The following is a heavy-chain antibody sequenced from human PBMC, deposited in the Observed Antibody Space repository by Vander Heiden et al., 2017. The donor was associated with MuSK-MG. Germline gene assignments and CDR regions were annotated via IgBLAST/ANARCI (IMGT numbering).Heavy chain of an antibody. CDR3: ARVPGLVSEYYFDY. CDR1: GFPFSSYA. V-gene: IGHV3-30-3*01. CDR2: ISYDVSNK. J-gene: IGHJ4*02. D-gene: IGHD6-19*01. Sequence: QVQLVESGGGVVQPGRSLRLSCASSGFPFSSYARHWVRQAPGKGLEWVAVISYDVSNKYYADSVKGRFTISRDNSKNTLYLQMNSLRTEDTAVYYCARVPGLVSEYYFDYWGQGTLVTVSS.